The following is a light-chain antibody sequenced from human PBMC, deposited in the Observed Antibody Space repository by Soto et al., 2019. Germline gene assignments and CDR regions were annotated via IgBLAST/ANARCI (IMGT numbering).Light chain of an antibody. J-gene: IGKJ5*01. CDR2: GAS. CDR3: QQYNNSPLT. CDR1: QSVSSN. Sequence: EIVMTQSPATLSVSPGERATLSCRASQSVSSNLAWYQQKPGQAPKLLIYGASSRATGIPARFSGSGSGTEFTLTISSLQSEDFAIYYCQQYNNSPLTFGQGKPLEIK. V-gene: IGKV3-15*01.